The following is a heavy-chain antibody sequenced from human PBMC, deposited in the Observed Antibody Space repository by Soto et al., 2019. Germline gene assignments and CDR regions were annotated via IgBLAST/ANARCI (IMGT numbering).Heavy chain of an antibody. V-gene: IGHV4-30-4*01. Sequence: SETLSLTCTVSGGSISSGDYYWSWIRQPPGKGLEWIGYIYYSGSTYYNPSLKSRVTISVDTSKNQFSLKLSSVTAADTAVYYCARVDSGYGQYYFDYWGQGTLVTVSS. CDR3: ARVDSGYGQYYFDY. J-gene: IGHJ4*02. CDR1: GGSISSGDYY. D-gene: IGHD5-12*01. CDR2: IYYSGST.